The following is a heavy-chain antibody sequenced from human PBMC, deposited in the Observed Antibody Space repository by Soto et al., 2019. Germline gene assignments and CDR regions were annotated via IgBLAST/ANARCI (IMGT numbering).Heavy chain of an antibody. Sequence: EVQLLESGGGLVQPGGSLRLSCAASGFTFSSYAMSWVRQAPGKGLEWVSVISGSGDSTYYADSVRGRFNISRDNSKNPLYLQMNSLRAEDTAVYYCAKDRDGAAAGPTKFYGMDVWGQGTTVTVSS. D-gene: IGHD6-13*01. CDR1: GFTFSSYA. J-gene: IGHJ6*02. CDR3: AKDRDGAAAGPTKFYGMDV. V-gene: IGHV3-23*01. CDR2: ISGSGDST.